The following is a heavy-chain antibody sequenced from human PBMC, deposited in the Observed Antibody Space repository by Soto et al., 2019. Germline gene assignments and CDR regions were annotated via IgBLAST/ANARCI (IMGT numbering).Heavy chain of an antibody. V-gene: IGHV4-34*01. D-gene: IGHD3-9*01. CDR3: AREYYDILTGQGV. Sequence: SETLSLTCSIYGGSLSGYYWRWIRQTPGKGLEWIEEINHSGDTNYNPSLKSRVTISVDSSKKSFSLKLTSVTAADTAVYYCAREYYDILTGQGVWGQGTMVTVSS. CDR1: GGSLSGYY. CDR2: INHSGDT. J-gene: IGHJ3*01.